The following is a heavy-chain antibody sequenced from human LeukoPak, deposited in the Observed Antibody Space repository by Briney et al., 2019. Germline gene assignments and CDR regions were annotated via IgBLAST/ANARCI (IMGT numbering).Heavy chain of an antibody. V-gene: IGHV3-23*01. CDR3: AKAGAAMAFDY. D-gene: IGHD5-18*01. Sequence: GGSLRLSCAASGFTFSSYAMSWVRQAPGKGPEWLSAISGRGVSTYYADSVKGRFTISRDNSKNTLYLQMNSLRDEDTAVYYCAKAGAAMAFDYWGQGTLVTVSS. CDR1: GFTFSSYA. CDR2: ISGRGVST. J-gene: IGHJ4*02.